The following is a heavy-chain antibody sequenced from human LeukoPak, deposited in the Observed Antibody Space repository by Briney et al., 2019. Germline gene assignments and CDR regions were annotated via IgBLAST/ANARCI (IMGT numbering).Heavy chain of an antibody. Sequence: SETLSLTCTVSGGSISSGGDYWSWIRQHSGKGLEWFGYISYSGSTYYNPSLKSRITISVDTSKNQFSLKLSSVTAADTAMYYCARQTVTTGVDYWGQGTLVTVSS. J-gene: IGHJ4*02. CDR2: ISYSGST. D-gene: IGHD1-7*01. V-gene: IGHV4-31*03. CDR1: GGSISSGGDY. CDR3: ARQTVTTGVDY.